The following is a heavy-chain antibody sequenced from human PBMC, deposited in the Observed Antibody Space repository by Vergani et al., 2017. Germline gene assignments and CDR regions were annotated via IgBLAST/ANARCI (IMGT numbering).Heavy chain of an antibody. CDR1: GGSFTSYH. CDR2: IDHTGRP. J-gene: IGHJ6*03. V-gene: IGHV4-34*01. Sequence: QVQLQQWGGGLLKPSETLSLTCVVNGGSFTSYHWTWIRQSPGEGREWVGDIDHTGRPDYNPSLKSRLTMPVDKSRNQSSLTLNSVTATDTAIYFCARVNTETSGHLYYYYYMDGWGQGTAVTV. D-gene: IGHD4-11*01. CDR3: ARVNTETSGHLYYYYYMDG.